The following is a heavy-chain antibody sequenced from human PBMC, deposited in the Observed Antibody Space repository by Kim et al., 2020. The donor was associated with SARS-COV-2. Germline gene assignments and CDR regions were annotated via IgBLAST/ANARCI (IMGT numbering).Heavy chain of an antibody. Sequence: GESLKISCKGSGYTFTTYWISWVRQMPGKGLEWMGRIDPSDSSTNYSPSFQGHVTISTDKSITTAYLQWSSLKASDTAIYYCARYNTAGGPEVVGFQHWGQGTLVTVSS. V-gene: IGHV5-10-1*01. CDR3: ARYNTAGGPEVVGFQH. CDR2: IDPSDSST. CDR1: GYTFTTYW. D-gene: IGHD3-3*01. J-gene: IGHJ1*01.